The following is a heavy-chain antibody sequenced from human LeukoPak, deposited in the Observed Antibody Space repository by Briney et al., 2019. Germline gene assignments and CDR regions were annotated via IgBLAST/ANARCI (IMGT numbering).Heavy chain of an antibody. CDR1: GFSFSTYA. Sequence: GGSLRLSCAASGFSFSTYAMSWVRQAPGQGLEWVSAISGSGGSTYYADSVKGRFIISRDNSKNTLFLQMSSLRAEDTAVYYCAKETPEGVTFDYWGQGTLVTVSS. J-gene: IGHJ4*02. V-gene: IGHV3-23*01. CDR2: ISGSGGST. D-gene: IGHD5-18*01. CDR3: AKETPEGVTFDY.